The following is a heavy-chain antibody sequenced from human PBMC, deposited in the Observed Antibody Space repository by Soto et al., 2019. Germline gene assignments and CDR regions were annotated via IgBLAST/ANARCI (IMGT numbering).Heavy chain of an antibody. CDR2: IYYSGST. Sequence: QVQLQESGPGLVKPSETLSLTCTVSVGSVSSTPYFWSWIRQPPGKGLEWIGYIYYSGSTSYNPSLKSRVTISIDMSKNQFSLKVRSVTAADTAVYFCARDPSWRSGLPVHWGQGTLVTVSS. CDR1: VGSVSSTPYF. V-gene: IGHV4-61*01. J-gene: IGHJ4*02. CDR3: ARDPSWRSGLPVH. D-gene: IGHD2-2*01.